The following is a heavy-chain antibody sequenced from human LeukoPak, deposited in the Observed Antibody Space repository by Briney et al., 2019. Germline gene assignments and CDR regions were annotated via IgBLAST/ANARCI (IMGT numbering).Heavy chain of an antibody. Sequence: PSETLSLTCTVSGGSISSGSYYWSWIRQPAGKGLEWIGRIYTSGSTNYNPSLKSRVTISVDTSKNQFSLNLRSVTAADTAVYYCARRSYNSPFRYWGQGTPVTVSS. D-gene: IGHD5-24*01. V-gene: IGHV4-61*02. CDR3: ARRSYNSPFRY. J-gene: IGHJ4*02. CDR2: IYTSGST. CDR1: GGSISSGSYY.